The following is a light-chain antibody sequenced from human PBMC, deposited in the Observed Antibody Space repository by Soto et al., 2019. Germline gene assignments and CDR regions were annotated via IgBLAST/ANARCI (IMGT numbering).Light chain of an antibody. CDR3: QQYNNWPYT. Sequence: ERVMTQSPATLSVSPGERATLSCRADQSVNSHLAWYQHKPAQAPRLLIYAASARPNGVPARFYGSGSATEFTHTISSLLSEDFAVYYCQQYNNWPYTFGQGTKLEMK. CDR2: AAS. V-gene: IGKV3-15*01. CDR1: QSVNSH. J-gene: IGKJ2*01.